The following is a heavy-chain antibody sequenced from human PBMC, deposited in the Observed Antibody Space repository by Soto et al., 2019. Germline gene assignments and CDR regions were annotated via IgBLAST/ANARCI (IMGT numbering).Heavy chain of an antibody. J-gene: IGHJ4*02. CDR1: GFTFSSYA. D-gene: IGHD2-15*01. CDR2: ISYDGSNK. Sequence: QVQLVESGGGVVQPGRSLRLSCAASGFTFSSYAMHWVRQAPGKGLEWVAVISYDGSNKYYADSVKGRFTISRDNSKNPLYLQMNSLRAEATAVYYCARDDCSGGSGYPAHWGQGTLVTVSS. CDR3: ARDDCSGGSGYPAH. V-gene: IGHV3-30-3*01.